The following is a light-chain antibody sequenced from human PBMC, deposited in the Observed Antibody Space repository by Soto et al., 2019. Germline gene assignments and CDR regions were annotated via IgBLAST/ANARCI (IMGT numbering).Light chain of an antibody. CDR3: QQLNSYPLT. J-gene: IGKJ5*01. Sequence: IQLTQSPSSLSASVGDRVTITCRASQGINSYLAWYQQIPGKAPKLLIYAASTLQRGVPSRFSGSGSGTDFTLTISSLQPEDFATYYCQQLNSYPLTFGQGTRLEIK. V-gene: IGKV1-9*01. CDR1: QGINSY. CDR2: AAS.